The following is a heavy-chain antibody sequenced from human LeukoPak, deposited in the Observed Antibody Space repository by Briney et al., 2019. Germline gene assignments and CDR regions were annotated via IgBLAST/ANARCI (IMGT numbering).Heavy chain of an antibody. CDR3: ARVCCSSSSTKQIDY. CDR1: GGSISSYY. CDR2: IYTSGST. D-gene: IGHD6-6*01. V-gene: IGHV4-4*07. J-gene: IGHJ4*02. Sequence: PSETLSLTCTVSGGSISSYYWSWIRQPAGKGLEWIGRIYTSGSTNYNPSLKSRVTMSVDTSKNQFSLKLSSVTAADTAVYYCARVCCSSSSTKQIDYWGQGTLVTVSS.